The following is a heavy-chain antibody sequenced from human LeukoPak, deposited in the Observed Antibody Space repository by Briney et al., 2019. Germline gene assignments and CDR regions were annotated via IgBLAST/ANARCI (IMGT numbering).Heavy chain of an antibody. D-gene: IGHD5-12*01. CDR3: ARSIVATINA. Sequence: GGSLRLSCAASGFTVSSNYMSWVRQAPGKGLEWVSVIYSGGSTYYADSVKGRFTISRDNSNNTLYLQMNSLRAEDTTVYYCARSIVATINAWGQGTLVTVSS. V-gene: IGHV3-66*02. J-gene: IGHJ5*02. CDR1: GFTVSSNY. CDR2: IYSGGST.